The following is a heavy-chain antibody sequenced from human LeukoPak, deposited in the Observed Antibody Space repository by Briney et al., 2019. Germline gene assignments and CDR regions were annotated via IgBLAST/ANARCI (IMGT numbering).Heavy chain of an antibody. V-gene: IGHV3-9*03. J-gene: IGHJ4*02. Sequence: GRSLRRSCAASGFTFDDYAMHWVRQAPGKGLEWVSGISWNSGSIGYAASVRGRFTISRDNAKNSLYLQMNSLRAEDMALYYCAKSYGDYALDYWGQGTLVTVSS. CDR2: ISWNSGSI. CDR3: AKSYGDYALDY. D-gene: IGHD4-17*01. CDR1: GFTFDDYA.